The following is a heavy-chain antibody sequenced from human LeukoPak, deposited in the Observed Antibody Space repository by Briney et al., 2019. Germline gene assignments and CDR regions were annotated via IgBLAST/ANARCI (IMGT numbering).Heavy chain of an antibody. CDR2: IIPIFGTA. CDR3: ARDLSRECQLRDYYYMDV. J-gene: IGHJ6*03. Sequence: GASVKVSCKASGGTFSSYAISWVRQAPGQGLEWMGGIIPIFGTANYAQKFQGRVTITTDESTSTAYMELSSLRSEDTAVYYCARDLSRECQLRDYYYMDVWGKGTTVTVSS. D-gene: IGHD2-2*01. V-gene: IGHV1-69*05. CDR1: GGTFSSYA.